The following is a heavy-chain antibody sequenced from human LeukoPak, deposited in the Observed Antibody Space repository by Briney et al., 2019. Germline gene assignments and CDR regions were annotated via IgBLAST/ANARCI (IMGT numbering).Heavy chain of an antibody. Sequence: PSQTLSLTCTVSGGSISSGSYYWSWIRQPAGKGLEWIGRIYTTGSTNYNPSLKSRVTISVDTSKNQFSLKLSSVTAADTAVYYCARDYYDSSEMYYYYYMDVWGKGTTVTISS. V-gene: IGHV4-61*02. CDR2: IYTTGST. CDR3: ARDYYDSSEMYYYYYMDV. D-gene: IGHD3-22*01. J-gene: IGHJ6*03. CDR1: GGSISSGSYY.